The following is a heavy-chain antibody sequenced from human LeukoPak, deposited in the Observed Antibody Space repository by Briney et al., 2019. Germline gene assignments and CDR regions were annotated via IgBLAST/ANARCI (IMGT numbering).Heavy chain of an antibody. CDR1: GFTFSSSA. V-gene: IGHV3-23*01. J-gene: IGHJ4*02. CDR3: AKQLGYCSDGSCYFPY. CDR2: ISNNGGYT. Sequence: GGSLRLSCAASGFTFSSSAMSWVRQAPGKGLEWVSAISNNGGYTYYADSVQGRFTISRDNSKSTLCLQMNRLRAEDTAVYYCAKQLGYCSDGSCYFPYWGQGTLVTVSS. D-gene: IGHD2-15*01.